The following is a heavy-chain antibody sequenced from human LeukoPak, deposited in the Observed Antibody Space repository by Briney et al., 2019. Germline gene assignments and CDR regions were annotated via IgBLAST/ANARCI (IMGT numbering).Heavy chain of an antibody. CDR2: IGTAGDT. J-gene: IGHJ4*02. V-gene: IGHV3-13*01. Sequence: GPLRLSCAASGFTFSSYDMHWVRQATGKGLEWVSAIGTAGDTYYPGSVKGRFTISRENAKNSLYLQMNSLRAGDTAVYYCARDKGFGLFDYWGQGTLVTVSS. D-gene: IGHD3-10*01. CDR1: GFTFSSYD. CDR3: ARDKGFGLFDY.